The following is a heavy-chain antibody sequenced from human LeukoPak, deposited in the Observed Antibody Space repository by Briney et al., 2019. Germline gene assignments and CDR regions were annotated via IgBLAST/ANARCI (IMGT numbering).Heavy chain of an antibody. Sequence: PGGSLRLSCAASGFTFDDYAMHWVRQAPGKGLEWVSGISWNSGSIGYADSVKGRFTISRDNAKNSLYLQMNSLRAEDTALYYCAKDMSPSSGYYLGMDVWGQGTTVTVSS. CDR3: AKDMSPSSGYYLGMDV. J-gene: IGHJ6*02. D-gene: IGHD3-22*01. CDR2: ISWNSGSI. V-gene: IGHV3-9*01. CDR1: GFTFDDYA.